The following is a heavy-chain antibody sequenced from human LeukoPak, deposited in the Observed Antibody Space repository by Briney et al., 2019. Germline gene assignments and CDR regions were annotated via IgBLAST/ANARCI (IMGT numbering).Heavy chain of an antibody. J-gene: IGHJ4*02. Sequence: GRSLRLSCAASGFTFSSYAMHWVRQAPGKGLEWVAVISRDGSNKYYADSVKGRFTISRDNSKNTLYLQMNSLRAEDTAVYYCFAGYYDSSGSYFDYWGQGTLVTVSS. CDR1: GFTFSSYA. CDR3: FAGYYDSSGSYFDY. V-gene: IGHV3-30-3*01. D-gene: IGHD3-22*01. CDR2: ISRDGSNK.